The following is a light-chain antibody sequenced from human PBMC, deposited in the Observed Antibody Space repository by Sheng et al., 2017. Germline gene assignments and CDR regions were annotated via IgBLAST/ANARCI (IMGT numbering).Light chain of an antibody. J-gene: IGKJ2*03. Sequence: EIVLTQSPATLSVSPGERATLSCRASQNVNNNFAWFQKKPGQSPRLLIYGASRRATGIPDRFSGTGSGTDFTLTIARLEPDDFAVYYCQQYGTSLFSFGQGTKLEIK. V-gene: IGKV3-20*01. CDR1: QNVNNN. CDR2: GAS. CDR3: QQYGTSLFS.